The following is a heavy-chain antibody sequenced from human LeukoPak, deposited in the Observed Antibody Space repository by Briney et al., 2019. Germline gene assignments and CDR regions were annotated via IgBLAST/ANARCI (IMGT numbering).Heavy chain of an antibody. CDR2: ISSNGGST. J-gene: IGHJ4*02. CDR1: GFTFSSYA. D-gene: IGHD2-2*01. CDR3: AKDPTHCSSTSCFYYFDY. Sequence: GGSLRLSCAASGFTFSSYAMHWVRQAPGKGLEYVSAISSNGGSTYYANSVKGRFTISRDNSKNTLYLQMNSLRAEDTAVYYCAKDPTHCSSTSCFYYFDYWGQGTLVTVSS. V-gene: IGHV3-64*01.